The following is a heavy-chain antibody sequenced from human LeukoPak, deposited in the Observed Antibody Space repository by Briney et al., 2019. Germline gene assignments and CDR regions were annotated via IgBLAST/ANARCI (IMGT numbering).Heavy chain of an antibody. V-gene: IGHV3-30-3*01. D-gene: IGHD5-24*01. CDR3: AREGQMATIDY. CDR1: GFTFSSYA. CDR2: ISYDGSNK. Sequence: GGSQRLSCAASGFTFSSYAMRWVRQAPGKGLEWVAVISYDGSNKYYADSVKGRFTISRDNSKNTLYLQMNSLRAEDTAVYYCAREGQMATIDYWGQGTLVTVSS. J-gene: IGHJ4*02.